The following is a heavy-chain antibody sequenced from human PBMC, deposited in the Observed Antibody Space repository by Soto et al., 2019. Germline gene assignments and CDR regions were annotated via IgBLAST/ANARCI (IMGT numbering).Heavy chain of an antibody. CDR1: GYTFTGYA. V-gene: IGHV1-3*01. Sequence: ALVKVSCKASGYTFTGYAMHWVRQAPGQRLEWMGWINAGNGNTKYSQKFQGRVTITRDTSASTAYMELSSLRSEDTAVYYCARGLGAAGTTTIFNWFDPWGQGTLVTVS. CDR3: ARGLGAAGTTTIFNWFDP. CDR2: INAGNGNT. D-gene: IGHD6-13*01. J-gene: IGHJ5*02.